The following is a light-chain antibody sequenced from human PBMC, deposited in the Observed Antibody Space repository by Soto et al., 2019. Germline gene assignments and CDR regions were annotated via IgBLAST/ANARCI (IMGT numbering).Light chain of an antibody. CDR3: QQYENLPT. J-gene: IGKJ5*01. Sequence: IQLTHSPSSLSASVVDRVTITFQASQNINNYLNWYQQKPGRAPKLLIYDASNLEAGVPSRFRGSGSGKDFTFTISRLQPEDIATYYCQQYENLPTFGQGTRLEIK. CDR1: QNINNY. V-gene: IGKV1-33*01. CDR2: DAS.